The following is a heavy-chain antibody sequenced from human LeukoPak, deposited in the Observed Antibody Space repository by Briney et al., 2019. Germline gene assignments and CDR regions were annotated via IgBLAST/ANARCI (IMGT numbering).Heavy chain of an antibody. CDR2: XSAYNGNT. D-gene: IGHD2-2*01. Sequence: FXXXGXXWVXXXPXQXXXXXXXXSAYNGNTNYAQKLQGRVTMTTDTSTSTAYMELRSLRSDDTAVYYCARDCSSTSCPHWFDPWGQGTLVTVSS. CDR3: ARDCSSTSCPHWFDP. V-gene: IGHV1-18*01. J-gene: IGHJ5*02. CDR1: FXXXG.